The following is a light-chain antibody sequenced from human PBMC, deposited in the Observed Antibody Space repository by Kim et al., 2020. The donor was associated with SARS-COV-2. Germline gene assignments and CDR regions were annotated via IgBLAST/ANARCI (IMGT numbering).Light chain of an antibody. Sequence: GQGVTSSCSRSRSSTGSKTANWYQRRPGTAPKPLIFTNNQRPSGVPDRFLGSKSGTSASLAISGLQPEDEADYYCAAWDDSLNGWVFGGGTQLTVL. V-gene: IGLV1-44*01. CDR2: TNN. CDR1: RSSTGSKT. CDR3: AAWDDSLNGWV. J-gene: IGLJ3*02.